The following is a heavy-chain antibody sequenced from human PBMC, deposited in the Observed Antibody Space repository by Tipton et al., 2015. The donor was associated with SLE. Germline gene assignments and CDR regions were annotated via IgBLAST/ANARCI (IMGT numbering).Heavy chain of an antibody. CDR1: RGSFSDYF. V-gene: IGHV4-34*01. CDR3: ARSTKDIDY. D-gene: IGHD2-15*01. J-gene: IGHJ4*02. Sequence: TLSLTCAVSRGSFSDYFWGWVRQPPGKGLEWIGDISHGRNANYNPSLKSRVTISLDPSKNQFSLNLSSVTPEDTAVYYCARSTKDIDYWGQGTLVPVSS. CDR2: ISHGRNA.